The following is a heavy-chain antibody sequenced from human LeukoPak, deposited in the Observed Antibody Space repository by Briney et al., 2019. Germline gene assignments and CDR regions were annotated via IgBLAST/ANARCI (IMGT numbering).Heavy chain of an antibody. CDR1: GGSISSYY. V-gene: IGHV4-59*08. CDR3: ASGGGSYGGYYFDY. CDR2: IYYSGST. Sequence: SETLSLTCTVSGGSISSYYWSWIRQPPGKGLEWIGYIYYSGSTNYNPSLKGRVTISVDTSKNQFSLKLSSVTAADTAVYYCASGGGSYGGYYFDYWGQGTLVTVSS. J-gene: IGHJ4*02. D-gene: IGHD1-26*01.